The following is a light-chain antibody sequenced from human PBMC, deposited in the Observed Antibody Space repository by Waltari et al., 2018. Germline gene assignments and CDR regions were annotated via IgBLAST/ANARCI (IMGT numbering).Light chain of an antibody. CDR1: SSDVGGYDY. V-gene: IGLV2-8*01. Sequence: QSALTQPPSASGSPGQSVTISCTGTSSDVGGYDYVSWYQQHPGKAPKLMIYEVSQRPSGVPARFSGSKSGNRASLTVSGLQAEDEADYYCSSYAGGNNAKVVVGGGTKLTVL. J-gene: IGLJ2*01. CDR2: EVS. CDR3: SSYAGGNNAKVV.